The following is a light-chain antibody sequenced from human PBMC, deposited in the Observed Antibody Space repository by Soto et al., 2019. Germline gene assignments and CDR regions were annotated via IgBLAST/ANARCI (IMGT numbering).Light chain of an antibody. J-gene: IGKJ3*01. CDR1: QSVYSNY. CDR3: QQYDTSPFT. CDR2: GAS. Sequence: EIVLTQSPGTLSLSPGERATLSCRASQSVYSNYLAWYQQKPGQTPRLLIYGASSRATGIPDRFSGSGSGTDFTLIISRLETEDFAVYYCQQYDTSPFTFGPGTKVDVK. V-gene: IGKV3-20*01.